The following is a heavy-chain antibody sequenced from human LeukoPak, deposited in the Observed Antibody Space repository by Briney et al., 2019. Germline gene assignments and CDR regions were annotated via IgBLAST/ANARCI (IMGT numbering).Heavy chain of an antibody. Sequence: ASVKVSCKASGYTFTSYDINWVRQATGQGLEWMGWMNPNSGDTGYAQKFQGRVTITRNTSISTAYMELSSLRSEDTAVYYCARGRRVTIFGVVLPYFDYWGQRTLVTVSS. CDR1: GYTFTSYD. J-gene: IGHJ4*02. CDR3: ARGRRVTIFGVVLPYFDY. CDR2: MNPNSGDT. D-gene: IGHD3-3*01. V-gene: IGHV1-8*01.